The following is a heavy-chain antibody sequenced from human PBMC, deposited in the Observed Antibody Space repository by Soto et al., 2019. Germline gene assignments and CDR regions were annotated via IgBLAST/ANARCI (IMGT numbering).Heavy chain of an antibody. CDR2: IYWDDVE. J-gene: IGHJ4*02. CDR3: AHSPCSGGTCYLFDH. V-gene: IGHV2-5*02. CDR1: GFSASTSGVG. D-gene: IGHD2-15*01. Sequence: QITLKESGPPLVIPTQTLTLTCSFSGFSASTSGVGVGWIRQPPGKALEWLALIYWDDVERYRPSLQNRLTITKDASKNQVVLKMTNMDPVDTATYYCAHSPCSGGTCYLFDHWGQGLLVTVSS.